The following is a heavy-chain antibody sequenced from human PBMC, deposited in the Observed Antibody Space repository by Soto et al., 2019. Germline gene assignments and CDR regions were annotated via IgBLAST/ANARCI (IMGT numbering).Heavy chain of an antibody. CDR3: ARDWDAAGSYYTDY. Sequence: GASVKVSCKASGYNFSSIGISWVRQAPGQGLEWMGWISPYKGNTHYAQGLQGRVTMTTDTSTSTAYMELRSLRSDDTAVYYCARDWDAAGSYYTDYWGQGTLVTVSS. D-gene: IGHD3-10*01. J-gene: IGHJ4*02. CDR2: ISPYKGNT. V-gene: IGHV1-18*01. CDR1: GYNFSSIG.